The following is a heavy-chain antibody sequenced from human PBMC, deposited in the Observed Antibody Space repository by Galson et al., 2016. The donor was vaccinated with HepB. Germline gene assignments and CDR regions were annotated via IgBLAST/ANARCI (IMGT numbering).Heavy chain of an antibody. J-gene: IGHJ5*02. CDR2: IYSGDST. CDR1: GFTVSSTL. CDR3: ARGKAVTGSEPLDP. D-gene: IGHD6-19*01. Sequence: SLRLSCAASGFTVSSTLMTWVRQAPGKGLEWVSVIYSGDSTNYADSVKGRFTISRDNSKNTLYLQMNSRRVEDTAVYYCARGKAVTGSEPLDPWGQGTLVTVSS. V-gene: IGHV3-53*01.